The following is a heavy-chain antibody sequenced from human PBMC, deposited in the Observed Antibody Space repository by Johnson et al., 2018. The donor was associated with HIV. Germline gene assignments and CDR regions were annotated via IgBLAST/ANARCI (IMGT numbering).Heavy chain of an antibody. J-gene: IGHJ3*02. V-gene: IGHV3-7*04. Sequence: VQVVESGGGLVQPGGSLRLSCAASAFTFSSYWMSWVRQAPGKGLEWVANIKQDGSEKYYVDSVKGRFTISRDNAKNSLYLQMSSLRAEDTAVYYCARQFRSVGAPDAFDIWGQGTMVTVSS. D-gene: IGHD1-26*01. CDR2: IKQDGSEK. CDR1: AFTFSSYW. CDR3: ARQFRSVGAPDAFDI.